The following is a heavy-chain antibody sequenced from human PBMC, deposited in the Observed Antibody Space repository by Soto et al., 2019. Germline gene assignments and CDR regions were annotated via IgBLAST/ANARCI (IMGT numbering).Heavy chain of an antibody. J-gene: IGHJ5*02. CDR3: ARDYYGESAINNWFDP. Sequence: GGSLRLSCAASGFTFSDYYMSWIRQAPGKGLEWVSYISSSGSTIYYADSVKGRFTISRDNAKNSLYLQMNSLRAEDTAVYYCARDYYGESAINNWFDPWGQGTLVTVS. CDR1: GFTFSDYY. V-gene: IGHV3-11*01. D-gene: IGHD3-10*01. CDR2: ISSSGSTI.